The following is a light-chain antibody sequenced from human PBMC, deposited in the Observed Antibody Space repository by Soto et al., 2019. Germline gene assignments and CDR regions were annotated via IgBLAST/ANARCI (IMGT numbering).Light chain of an antibody. V-gene: IGLV1-47*01. CDR2: RNN. J-gene: IGLJ1*01. CDR1: SSNIGSNY. Sequence: QLVLTQPPSASGTPGQRVTISCSGSSSNIGSNYVYWYQQLPGTAPKLLIYRNNQRPSGVPDRFSGFKSGTSVSLAISGLRSEDEADFYCAAWDDSLSCLVFGTGTKLTVL. CDR3: AAWDDSLSCLV.